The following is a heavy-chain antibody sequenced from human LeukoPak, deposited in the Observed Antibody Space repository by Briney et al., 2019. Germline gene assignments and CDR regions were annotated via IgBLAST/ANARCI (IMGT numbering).Heavy chain of an antibody. D-gene: IGHD5-12*01. Sequence: GASVKVSCKASEYTFTDCYLHWVRQAPGEGLEWMGWINPNSGGTNTAQKFQGRVTMTSDTSVSTAYMELSSLRSDDTAVYYCARFDTVAPGRPYDIWGQGTKVTVSS. CDR3: ARFDTVAPGRPYDI. CDR2: INPNSGGT. CDR1: EYTFTDCY. V-gene: IGHV1-2*02. J-gene: IGHJ3*02.